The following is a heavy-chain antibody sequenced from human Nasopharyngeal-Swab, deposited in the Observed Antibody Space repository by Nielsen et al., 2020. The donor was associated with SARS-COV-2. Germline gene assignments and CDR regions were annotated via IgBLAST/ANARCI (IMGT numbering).Heavy chain of an antibody. Sequence: GESLKISCAASGFTFSDYTMNWVRQAPGQGLEWVSSISSSGSYMYYTDSVKGRFTMSRDNAKNSLYLQMNSLRAEDTALYYCAKDNIAVAGLPDYWGQGTLVIVSS. J-gene: IGHJ4*02. V-gene: IGHV3-21*04. D-gene: IGHD6-19*01. CDR3: AKDNIAVAGLPDY. CDR1: GFTFSDYT. CDR2: ISSSGSYM.